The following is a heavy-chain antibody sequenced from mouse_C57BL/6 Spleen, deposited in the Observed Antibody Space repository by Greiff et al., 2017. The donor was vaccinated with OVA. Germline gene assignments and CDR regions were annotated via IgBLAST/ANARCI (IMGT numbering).Heavy chain of an antibody. J-gene: IGHJ4*01. CDR3: ARHDYYPYAMDY. CDR1: GYTFTSYW. CDR2: IHPNSGST. V-gene: IGHV1-64*01. Sequence: QVQLQQPGAELVKPGASVKLSCKASGYTFTSYWMHWVKQRPGQGLEWIGMIHPNSGSTNYNEKFKSKATLTVDKSSSTAYMQLSSLTSEDSAVYYCARHDYYPYAMDYWGQGTSVTVSS. D-gene: IGHD2-3*01.